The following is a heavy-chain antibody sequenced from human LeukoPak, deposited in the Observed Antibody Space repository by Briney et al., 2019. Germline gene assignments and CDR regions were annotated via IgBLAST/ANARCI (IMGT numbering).Heavy chain of an antibody. D-gene: IGHD3-22*01. CDR3: ARVHGYYDSSGYYPY. Sequence: GASVKVSCKASGYTFTGYYMHWVRQAPGQGLEWMGWINPNSGGTNYAQKFQGRVTMTRDTSIITAYMELSRLRSDDTAVYYCARVHGYYDSSGYYPYWGQGTLVTVSS. CDR1: GYTFTGYY. V-gene: IGHV1-2*02. J-gene: IGHJ4*02. CDR2: INPNSGGT.